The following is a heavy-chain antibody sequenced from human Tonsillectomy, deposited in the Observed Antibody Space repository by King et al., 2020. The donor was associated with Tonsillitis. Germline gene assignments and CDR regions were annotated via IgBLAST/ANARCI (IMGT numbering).Heavy chain of an antibody. Sequence: HLQLQESGPGLVKPSETLSLTCTVSGGSISSSSYYWGWIRQPPGKGLEWIGSIYYSGSTYYNPSLKSRVTISVDTSKNQFSLKLSSVTAADTAVYYCASEAAVAGTPHWGQGTLVTASS. V-gene: IGHV4-39*07. CDR1: GGSISSSSYY. D-gene: IGHD6-19*01. CDR3: ASEAAVAGTPH. J-gene: IGHJ4*02. CDR2: IYYSGST.